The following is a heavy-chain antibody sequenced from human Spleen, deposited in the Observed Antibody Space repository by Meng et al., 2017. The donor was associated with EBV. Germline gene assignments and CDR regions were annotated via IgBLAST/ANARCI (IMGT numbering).Heavy chain of an antibody. CDR2: VWYDGINT. J-gene: IGHJ4*02. CDR3: TRGGGIDYGHFYFDS. CDR1: ALTLGHHA. Sequence: VELVGGVVPAWCALIPSCEAAALTLGHHACHWVRQAPGKGLEWLAIVWYDGINTNYACSVKGRFTISRDNSRNAVYLQMNNLRVEDTALYYCTRGGGIDYGHFYFDSWGRGTLVTVSS. V-gene: IGHV3-33*01. D-gene: IGHD4-17*01.